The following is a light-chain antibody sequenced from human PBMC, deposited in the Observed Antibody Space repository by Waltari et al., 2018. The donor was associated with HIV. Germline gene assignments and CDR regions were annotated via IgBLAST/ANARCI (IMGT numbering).Light chain of an antibody. Sequence: QGGLTPPRSVAKGLGQTATRTCTGSTNTVGNQRSAWRQHHRGHPPKRLSYRNNSRPSGISERLSASRSGNTPSLPITGLQPYDESDYYCSSWDSSLSSWVFGGGTKLTVL. J-gene: IGLJ3*02. CDR3: SSWDSSLSSWV. CDR1: TNTVGNQR. CDR2: RNN. V-gene: IGLV10-54*01.